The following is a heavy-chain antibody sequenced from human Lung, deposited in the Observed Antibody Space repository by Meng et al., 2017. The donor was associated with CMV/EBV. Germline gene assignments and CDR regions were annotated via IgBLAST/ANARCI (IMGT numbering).Heavy chain of an antibody. Sequence: LSGAASGFTFSSYSMNWVRQAPGKGLEWVSSISSSSSYIYYADSVKGRFTISRDNAKNSLYLQMNSLRAEDTAVYYCARNTGTRFDPWGQGTLVTVSS. D-gene: IGHD1-1*01. CDR1: GFTFSSYS. CDR2: ISSSSSYI. CDR3: ARNTGTRFDP. J-gene: IGHJ5*02. V-gene: IGHV3-21*01.